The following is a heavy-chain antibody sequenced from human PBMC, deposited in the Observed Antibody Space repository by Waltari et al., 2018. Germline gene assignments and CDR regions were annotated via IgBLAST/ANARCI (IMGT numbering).Heavy chain of an antibody. J-gene: IGHJ5*02. Sequence: QVQLQESGPGLVKPSQTLSLTCTVPGGPISSGDYYWSWIRQPPGKGLEWIGYIYYSGSTYYNPSLKSRVTISVDTSKNQFSLKLSSVTAADTAVYYCAPYRITGTTDWFDPWGQGTLVTVSS. CDR3: APYRITGTTDWFDP. D-gene: IGHD1-7*01. V-gene: IGHV4-30-4*08. CDR2: IYYSGST. CDR1: GGPISSGDYY.